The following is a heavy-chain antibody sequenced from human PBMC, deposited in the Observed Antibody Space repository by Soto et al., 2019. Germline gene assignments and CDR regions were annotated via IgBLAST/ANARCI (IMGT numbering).Heavy chain of an antibody. Sequence: QVQLVQSGAEVKKPGASVKVSCKVSGYTFTSYDINWVRQATGQGLEWMGWMNPKSGNTGYAQKFQGRVTMTRNTSIGTAYMELSSLRSEDTAVYYCVRGGIVPAAHWRENWFDSWGQGTLVSVSS. V-gene: IGHV1-8*01. D-gene: IGHD2-2*01. J-gene: IGHJ5*01. CDR3: VRGGIVPAAHWRENWFDS. CDR2: MNPKSGNT. CDR1: GYTFTSYD.